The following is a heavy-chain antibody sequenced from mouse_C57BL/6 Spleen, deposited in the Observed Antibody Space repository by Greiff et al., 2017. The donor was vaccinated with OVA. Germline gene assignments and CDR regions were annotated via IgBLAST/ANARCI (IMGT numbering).Heavy chain of an antibody. Sequence: QVQLQQPGAELVKPGASVKLSCKASGYTFTSYWMHWVKQRPGQGLEWIGMIHPNSGSTNYNEKFKSKATLTVDKSSSTAYMQLSSLTSEDSAVYYCARTPAHYYGSSSYAMDYWGQGTSVTVSS. CDR2: IHPNSGST. D-gene: IGHD1-1*01. V-gene: IGHV1-64*01. J-gene: IGHJ4*01. CDR1: GYTFTSYW. CDR3: ARTPAHYYGSSSYAMDY.